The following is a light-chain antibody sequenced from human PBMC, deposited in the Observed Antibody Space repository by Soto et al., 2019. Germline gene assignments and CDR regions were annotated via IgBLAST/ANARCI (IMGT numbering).Light chain of an antibody. J-gene: IGKJ1*01. Sequence: DIQMTQSPSSLSASVGDILIITCRSSQSINIYLNWYQQKPGKAPKLLIYAAASLQSGVPSRFSGSGSGTYFSLTISSLQPEDFATYYCQQSYSTPWTFGQGTKVDIK. CDR2: AAA. V-gene: IGKV1-39*01. CDR3: QQSYSTPWT. CDR1: QSINIY.